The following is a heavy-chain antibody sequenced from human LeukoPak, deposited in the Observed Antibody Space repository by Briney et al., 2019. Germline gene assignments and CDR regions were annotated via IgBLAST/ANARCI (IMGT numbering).Heavy chain of an antibody. D-gene: IGHD3-22*01. CDR1: GGSISSYY. CDR3: ARGPDYYDSSGYYAGAFDI. Sequence: SETLSLTCTVSGGSISSYYWSWIRQPPGKGLEWIGYIYYSGSTNYNPSLKSRVTISVDTSKNQFSLKLSSVTAADTAVYYCARGPDYYDSSGYYAGAFDIWGQGTMVTVSS. V-gene: IGHV4-59*01. J-gene: IGHJ3*02. CDR2: IYYSGST.